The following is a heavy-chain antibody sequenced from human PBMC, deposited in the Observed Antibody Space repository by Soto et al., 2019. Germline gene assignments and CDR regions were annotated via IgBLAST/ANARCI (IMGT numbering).Heavy chain of an antibody. CDR1: GFTFSNHG. Sequence: EVHQLESGGGLVQPGGSLRLSCAASGFTFSNHGMTWVRQAPGKGLECVSGISGNGLNTYYADSVKGRFTISRDNSRNRMYLQMNSLRVEDAALYYCARRVDYGDFVLDFSGQGTMVTVSS. CDR3: ARRVDYGDFVLDF. J-gene: IGHJ3*01. V-gene: IGHV3-23*01. CDR2: ISGNGLNT. D-gene: IGHD4-17*01.